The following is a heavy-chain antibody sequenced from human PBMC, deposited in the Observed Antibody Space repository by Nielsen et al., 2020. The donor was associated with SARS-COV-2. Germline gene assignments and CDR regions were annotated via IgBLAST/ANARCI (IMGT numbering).Heavy chain of an antibody. CDR1: GGSISSYY. CDR2: IYYSGST. D-gene: IGHD1-26*01. CDR3: ARDGEWERYFDY. Sequence: SETLSLTCTVSGGSISSYYWSWIRQPPGKGLEWIGYIYYSGSTNYNPSLKSRVTISVDTSKNQFSLKLSSVTAADTAVYYCARDGEWERYFDYWGQGTLVTVSS. J-gene: IGHJ4*02. V-gene: IGHV4-59*01.